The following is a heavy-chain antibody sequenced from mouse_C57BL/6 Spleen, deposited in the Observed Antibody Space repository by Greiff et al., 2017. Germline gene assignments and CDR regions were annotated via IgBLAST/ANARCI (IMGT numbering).Heavy chain of an antibody. CDR1: GFTFSSYA. CDR2: ISDGGSYT. J-gene: IGHJ2*01. V-gene: IGHV5-4*01. Sequence: EVKVVESGGGLVKPGGSLKLSCAASGFTFSSYAMSWVRQTPEKRLEWVATISDGGSYTYYPDNVKGRFTISRDNAKNNLYLQMSHLKSEDTAMYYCARDQGGIFDYWGQGTTLTVSS. CDR3: ARDQGGIFDY. D-gene: IGHD3-2*02.